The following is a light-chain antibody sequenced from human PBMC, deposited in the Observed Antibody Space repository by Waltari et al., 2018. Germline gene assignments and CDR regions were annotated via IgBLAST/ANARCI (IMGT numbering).Light chain of an antibody. J-gene: IGKJ1*01. CDR3: QHYVRLPVT. V-gene: IGKV3-20*01. CDR2: DAY. Sequence: DIVLTQFPGTLSFSAGERATLSCRASPRIGKYLAWYPLRPGQAPRLLIYDAYTRAAGIPDRFSGSGSGTDFSLTISRLEPEDFAMYYCQHYVRLPVTFGQGTKVEIK. CDR1: PRIGKY.